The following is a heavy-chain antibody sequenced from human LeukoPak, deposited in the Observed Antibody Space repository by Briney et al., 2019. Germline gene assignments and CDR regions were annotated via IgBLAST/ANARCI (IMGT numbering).Heavy chain of an antibody. D-gene: IGHD3-22*01. CDR3: AKTTAREYYYDSRGYPAGFDY. J-gene: IGHJ4*02. CDR2: ISGSGGST. Sequence: PGGSLRLSCAASGLTLSSYAMSWVRQAPGKGLEWVSAISGSGGSTYYADSVKGRFTISRDNSKNTLYLQMNSLRAEDTAVYYCAKTTAREYYYDSRGYPAGFDYWGQGTLVTVSS. V-gene: IGHV3-23*01. CDR1: GLTLSSYA.